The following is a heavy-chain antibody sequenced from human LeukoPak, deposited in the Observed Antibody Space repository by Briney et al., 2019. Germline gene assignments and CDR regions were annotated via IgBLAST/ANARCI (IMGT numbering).Heavy chain of an antibody. Sequence: SQNLSLTCTVSGGSISSGGYYWSWIRQHPGKGLEWIGYIYYSGSTYYNPSLKSRVTISVDTSKNQFSLKLSSVTAADTAVYYCARDGGYGSGSYRFDYWGQGTLVTVSS. CDR1: GGSISSGGYY. CDR3: ARDGGYGSGSYRFDY. J-gene: IGHJ4*02. V-gene: IGHV4-31*03. CDR2: IYYSGST. D-gene: IGHD3-10*01.